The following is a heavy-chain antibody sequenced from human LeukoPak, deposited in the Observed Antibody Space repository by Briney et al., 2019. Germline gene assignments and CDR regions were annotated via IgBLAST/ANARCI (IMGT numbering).Heavy chain of an antibody. V-gene: IGHV4-34*01. CDR3: ARGHLDYSSSWYSSSDFDY. D-gene: IGHD6-13*01. J-gene: IGHJ4*02. CDR1: GFTFNNYW. Sequence: AGGSLRLSCAASGFTFNNYWMSWVRQPPGKGLEWIGEINHSGSTNYNPSLKSRVTISVDTSKNQFSLKLSSVTAADTAVYYCARGHLDYSSSWYSSSDFDYWGQGTLVTVSS. CDR2: INHSGST.